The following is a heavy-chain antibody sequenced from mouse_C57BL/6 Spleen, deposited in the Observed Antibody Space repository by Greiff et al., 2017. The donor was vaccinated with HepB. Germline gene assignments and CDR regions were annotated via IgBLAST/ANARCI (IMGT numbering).Heavy chain of an antibody. D-gene: IGHD1-1*01. V-gene: IGHV5-15*04. CDR2: ISNLAYSI. CDR1: GFTFSDYG. J-gene: IGHJ2*01. Sequence: EVKLEESGGGLVQPGGSLKLSCAASGFTFSDYGMAWVRQAPRKGPEWVAFISNLAYSIYYADTVTGRFTISRENAKNTLYLEMSSLRSEDTAMYYCAREGHGSSFFDYWGQGTTLTVSS. CDR3: AREGHGSSFFDY.